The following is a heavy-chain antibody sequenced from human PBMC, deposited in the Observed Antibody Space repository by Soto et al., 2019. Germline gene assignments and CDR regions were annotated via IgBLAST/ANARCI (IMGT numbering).Heavy chain of an antibody. J-gene: IGHJ5*02. D-gene: IGHD2-8*01. CDR3: ARRQRRYCTNGVCYTNNWFDP. Sequence: ASVKVSCKASGYTFTSYGISWVRQAPGQGLEWMGWMSANSGNTSYAQKLQGRVTMTRNTSTSTAYMELSSLRSEDTAVYYCARRQRRYCTNGVCYTNNWFDPWGQGTLVTVSS. V-gene: IGHV1-8*02. CDR1: GYTFTSYG. CDR2: MSANSGNT.